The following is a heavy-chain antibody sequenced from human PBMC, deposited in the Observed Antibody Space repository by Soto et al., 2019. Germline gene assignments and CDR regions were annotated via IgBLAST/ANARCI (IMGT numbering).Heavy chain of an antibody. J-gene: IGHJ4*02. CDR2: VIGSGSNT. CDR3: AKGSTSGSYYGAFDY. V-gene: IGHV3-23*01. Sequence: GGSLRLSCAASGVTFSSYAMNWVRQAPGKGLEWVSSVIGSGSNTYFADSVKGRFTISRDNSKNTLYLQMNSLRAEDTAVYYCAKGSTSGSYYGAFDYWGQGTLVTVSS. D-gene: IGHD1-26*01. CDR1: GVTFSSYA.